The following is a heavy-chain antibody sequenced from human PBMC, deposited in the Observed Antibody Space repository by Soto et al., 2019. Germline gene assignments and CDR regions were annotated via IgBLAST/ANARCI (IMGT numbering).Heavy chain of an antibody. CDR3: AKDPSPQPTTVVTPGWFDP. V-gene: IGHV4-31*03. CDR1: GGSIRSGGYY. J-gene: IGHJ5*02. D-gene: IGHD4-17*01. CDR2: IYYTGKT. Sequence: SETLSLTCTVSGGSIRSGGYYWSWIRQRPGEGLEWIGYIYYTGKTHYNPSLESRVSISVDMSKNQLSLKLTSVTAADTAVYYCAKDPSPQPTTVVTPGWFDPWGQGTLVTVSS.